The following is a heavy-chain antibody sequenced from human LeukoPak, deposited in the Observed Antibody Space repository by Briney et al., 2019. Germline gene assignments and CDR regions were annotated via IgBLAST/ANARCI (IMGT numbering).Heavy chain of an antibody. D-gene: IGHD3-9*01. V-gene: IGHV3-15*01. CDR2: IKSTTNGGTK. CDR3: ATDYLYDILTGSKY. J-gene: IGHJ4*02. CDR1: GFTFSHAW. Sequence: KSGGSLRLSCAASGFTFSHAWMSWVRQAPGKGLEWVGRIKSTTNGGTKDYAAHVKGRFTISRDDSKNTLYLQMISLKMEDSAVYYCATDYLYDILTGSKYWGQGTLVTVSS.